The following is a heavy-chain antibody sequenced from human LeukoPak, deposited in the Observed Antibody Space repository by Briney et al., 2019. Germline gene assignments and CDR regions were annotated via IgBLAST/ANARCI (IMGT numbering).Heavy chain of an antibody. Sequence: PGGSLRLSCAVSGFTFDDYGLSWVRQALGKGLEWVSTINWNGGSTGYADSVKGRFTISRDNAKNSLYLQMNSLRAEDTALYYCARVSDISVAAYFDYWGQGTLVTVSS. CDR1: GFTFDDYG. CDR2: INWNGGST. V-gene: IGHV3-20*04. D-gene: IGHD6-19*01. CDR3: ARVSDISVAAYFDY. J-gene: IGHJ4*02.